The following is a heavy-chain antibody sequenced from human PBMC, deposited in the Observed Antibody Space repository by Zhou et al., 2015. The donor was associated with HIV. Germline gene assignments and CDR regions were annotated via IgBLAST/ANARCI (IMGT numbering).Heavy chain of an antibody. CDR3: ARVCSSTSCYSPHYGMDV. V-gene: IGHV1-46*01. CDR1: GYTFTSYY. J-gene: IGHJ6*02. Sequence: QVQLVQSGAEVKKPGASVKVSCKASGYTFTSYYMHWVRQAPGQGLEWMGIINPSGGSTSYAQKFQGRVTMTRDTSTSTVYMELSSLRSEDTAVYYCARVCSSTSCYSPHYGMDVWGQGTTVTVSS. D-gene: IGHD2-2*01. CDR2: INPSGGST.